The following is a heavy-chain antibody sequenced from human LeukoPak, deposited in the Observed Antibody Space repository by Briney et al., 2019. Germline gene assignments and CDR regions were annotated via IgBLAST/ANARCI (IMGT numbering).Heavy chain of an antibody. J-gene: IGHJ3*02. D-gene: IGHD3-22*01. CDR3: ARDDYYDSSGYYSDAFDI. CDR2: IYTSGST. Sequence: SETLSLTCTVSGGSTSSYYWSWIRQPAGKGLEWIGRIYTSGSTNYNPSLKSRVTMSVDTSKNQFSLKLSSVTAADTAVYYCARDDYYDSSGYYSDAFDIWGQGTMVTVSS. CDR1: GGSTSSYY. V-gene: IGHV4-4*07.